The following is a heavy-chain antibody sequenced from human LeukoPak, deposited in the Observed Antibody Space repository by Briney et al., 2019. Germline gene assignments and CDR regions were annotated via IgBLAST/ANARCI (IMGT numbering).Heavy chain of an antibody. CDR1: GYSITGGFS. J-gene: IGHJ5*02. V-gene: IGHV4-38-2*02. D-gene: IGHD2-21*01. Sequence: SETLSLTCAVSGYSITGGFSWGWIRQPPGKILEWIATISYSGRIDYNPSLKSRVTISSDTSKNQFSLRLTSLTAADTAMYYCAREGAIPGIDPWGQGTLVTVSS. CDR2: ISYSGRI. CDR3: AREGAIPGIDP.